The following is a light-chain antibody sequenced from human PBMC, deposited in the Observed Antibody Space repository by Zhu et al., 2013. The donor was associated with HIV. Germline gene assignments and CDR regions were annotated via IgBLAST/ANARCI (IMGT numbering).Light chain of an antibody. CDR3: QQYGSSPRT. V-gene: IGKV4-1*01. CDR1: QSVLHSSNSNNY. Sequence: DIVMTQSPDSLTVSLGERATINCKSSQSVLHSSNSNNYLAWYQQKPGQPPKLLISWASTRESGVPDRFSGSGSGTDFTLTISRLEPEDFAVYYCQQYGSSPRTFGQGTKVEIK. CDR2: WAS. J-gene: IGKJ1*01.